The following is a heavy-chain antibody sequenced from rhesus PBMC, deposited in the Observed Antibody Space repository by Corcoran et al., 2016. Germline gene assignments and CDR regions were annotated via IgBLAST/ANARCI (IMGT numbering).Heavy chain of an antibody. CDR2: IYWDDDK. V-gene: IGHV2-174*01. Sequence: QVTLKESGPALVKPTQTLTLTCTFSGFSLTTSGMGVGWIRQPPGKALEWLALIYWDDDKRYSTSLKSRLTISEDTSKNQVVLTMTNMDAVDTATYYCARGVWGSSYFDYWGQGVLVTVSS. D-gene: IGHD3-34*01. CDR3: ARGVWGSSYFDY. J-gene: IGHJ4*01. CDR1: GFSLTTSGMG.